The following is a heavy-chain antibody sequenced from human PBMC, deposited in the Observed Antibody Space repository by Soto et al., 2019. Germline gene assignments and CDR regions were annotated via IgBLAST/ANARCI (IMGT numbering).Heavy chain of an antibody. CDR1: GACVSSTDW. D-gene: IGHD2-21*01. Sequence: ETLSLNFAVPGACVSSTDWWTWIRQSPGKGLEWIGDIFQSGSTNYNPSLWGRVSISLDMSKNQFSLRMTSVTAADTAIYYWARHYEANGDCPTPWGQGRLVTVP. V-gene: IGHV4-4*02. CDR2: IFQSGST. CDR3: ARHYEANGDCPTP. J-gene: IGHJ5*02.